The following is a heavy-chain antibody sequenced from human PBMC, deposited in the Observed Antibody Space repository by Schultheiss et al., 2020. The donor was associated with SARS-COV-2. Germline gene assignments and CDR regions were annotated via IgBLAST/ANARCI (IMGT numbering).Heavy chain of an antibody. CDR3: ARDRNWNAPYYYYYMDV. D-gene: IGHD1-20*01. Sequence: GESLKISCAASGFTFSNAWMSWVRQAPGKGLEWVGRIKSKTDGGTTDYAAPVKGRFTISRDDSKNTLYLQMNSLKTEDTAVYYCARDRNWNAPYYYYYMDVWGKGTTVTVSS. CDR1: GFTFSNAW. CDR2: IKSKTDGGTT. V-gene: IGHV3-15*01. J-gene: IGHJ6*03.